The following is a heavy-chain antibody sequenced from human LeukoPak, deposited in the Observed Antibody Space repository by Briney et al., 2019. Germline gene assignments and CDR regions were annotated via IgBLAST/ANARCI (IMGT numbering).Heavy chain of an antibody. D-gene: IGHD2-15*01. V-gene: IGHV3-48*01. CDR2: ISSSSSTT. J-gene: IGHJ4*02. CDR3: ARGSCSGGSCYLDY. Sequence: PGWALTLSCAACVFTFSNYSMHWVRQAAGKGREWVSYISSSSSTTHYAHSVKGRFTISRDKAKNSLYLQKKTLRAEDTAVYYCARGSCSGGSCYLDYWGQGTLVTVSS. CDR1: VFTFSNYS.